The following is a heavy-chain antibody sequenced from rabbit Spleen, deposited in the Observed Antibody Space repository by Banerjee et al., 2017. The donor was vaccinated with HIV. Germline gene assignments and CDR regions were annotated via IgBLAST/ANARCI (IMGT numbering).Heavy chain of an antibody. CDR1: GFSFSSGYW. CDR2: IYTGSGST. CDR3: SRSIAGDGAAFDL. J-gene: IGHJ4*01. D-gene: IGHD2-1*01. V-gene: IGHV1S40*01. Sequence: QSLEESGGDLVKPGTSLTLTCTASGFSFSSGYWSCWVRQAPGKGLEWIGCIYTGSGSTYYASWAKGRFTITRSTSLNTVTLQLNSLTAADTATYFCSRSIAGDGAAFDLWGQGTLVTVS.